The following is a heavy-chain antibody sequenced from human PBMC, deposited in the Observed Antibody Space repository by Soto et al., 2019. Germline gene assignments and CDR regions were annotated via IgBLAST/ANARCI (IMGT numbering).Heavy chain of an antibody. V-gene: IGHV1-3*01. D-gene: IGHD3-16*01. CDR2: INAGNGNT. CDR3: ERAHGFLTFGRVLPNHWFDP. Sequence: ASVKVSWKGCGYAFTSYAMHWVRQARGERVEWMGWINAGNGNTKYSQKLQGRVTMTRDTSTSTAYMELSSLRYEETAVYYCERAHGFLTFGRVLPNHWFDPWGQGTLVTVSS. CDR1: GYAFTSYA. J-gene: IGHJ5*02.